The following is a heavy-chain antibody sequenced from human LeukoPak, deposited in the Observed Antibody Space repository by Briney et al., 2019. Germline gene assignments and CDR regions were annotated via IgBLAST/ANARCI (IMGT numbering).Heavy chain of an antibody. CDR1: GRSFSGHY. D-gene: IGHD3-3*01. Sequence: SETLSLTCAVYGRSFSGHYWSWIRQPPGQGLEWLAEINHGGSTSYSPSLKSRASISADKSKNQFSLRLTSVTAADTAVYYCASLVHYDFWSGYFRPSDAIDVWGQGTAVTVSS. J-gene: IGHJ3*01. CDR3: ASLVHYDFWSGYFRPSDAIDV. V-gene: IGHV4-34*01. CDR2: INHGGST.